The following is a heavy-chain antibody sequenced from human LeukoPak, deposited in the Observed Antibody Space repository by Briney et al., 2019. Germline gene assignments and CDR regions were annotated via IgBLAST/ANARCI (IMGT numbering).Heavy chain of an antibody. V-gene: IGHV4-59*08. J-gene: IGHJ4*02. Sequence: PSETLSLTCSASGASTSDKYWSWIRQSPGRTREWIGHIYNGRNTKYNPSLTSRVTISVDTSKNQFSLSLTSVTAADTAMYYCAQTTGWPGFDFWGPGALVTVSS. CDR2: IYNGRNT. D-gene: IGHD6-19*01. CDR3: AQTTGWPGFDF. CDR1: GASTSDKY.